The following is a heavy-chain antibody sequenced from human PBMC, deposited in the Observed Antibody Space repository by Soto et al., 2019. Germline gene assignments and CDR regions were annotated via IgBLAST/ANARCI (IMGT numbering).Heavy chain of an antibody. CDR3: TKDQSVLQFDSSGYYSYFYGMDV. Sequence: LRLSCAVSGFTFSTYGMHWVRQAPGKGLEWVAVISYDGSNKYYGDSVKGRFTISRDNSKNTLYVQMNSLRAEDTAVYYCTKDQSVLQFDSSGYYSYFYGMDVWGQGTTVTVSS. CDR1: GFTFSTYG. CDR2: ISYDGSNK. J-gene: IGHJ6*02. V-gene: IGHV3-30*18. D-gene: IGHD3-22*01.